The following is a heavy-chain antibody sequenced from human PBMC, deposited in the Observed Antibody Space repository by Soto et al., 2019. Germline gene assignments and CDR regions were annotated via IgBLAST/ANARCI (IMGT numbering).Heavy chain of an antibody. V-gene: IGHV1-2*02. Sequence: ASVKVSCKASGYTFTGYYMHWVRQAPGQGLEWMGWINPNSGGTNYAQKFQGRVTMTRDTSISTAYMELSRLRSDDTAVYYCARSHEYGDYLDYRGQGTMVTFSS. CDR1: GYTFTGYY. D-gene: IGHD4-17*01. J-gene: IGHJ4*02. CDR2: INPNSGGT. CDR3: ARSHEYGDYLDY.